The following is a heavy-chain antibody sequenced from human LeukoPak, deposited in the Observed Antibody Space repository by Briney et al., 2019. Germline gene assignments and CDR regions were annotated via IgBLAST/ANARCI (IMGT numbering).Heavy chain of an antibody. CDR1: XXSXSGYY. CDR2: IYDSTNI. V-gene: IGHV4-59*08. CDR3: ARHVGRWAFDI. D-gene: IGHD3-16*02. J-gene: IGHJ3*02. Sequence: SXXXSXXXTXXXXSXSGYYWSWIRQSPGKGLEWIGNIYDSTNIKKNPSLKSRITISVDTSKKQVSLTLSSVTAADMAVYYCARHVGRWAFDIWGQGTMVTVSS.